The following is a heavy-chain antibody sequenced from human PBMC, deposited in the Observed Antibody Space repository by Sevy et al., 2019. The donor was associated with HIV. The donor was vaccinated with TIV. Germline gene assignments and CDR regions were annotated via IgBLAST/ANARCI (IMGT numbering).Heavy chain of an antibody. V-gene: IGHV3-48*03. Sequence: GGSLRLSCEASGFTFSSYEMNWVRQAPGKGLEWVSYISSSGTTIKYADSVKGRFTISRDNAKNSLYMQMNSLRAEDTAVYDCARVDANYDNGFDPWGQGTLVTVSS. CDR1: GFTFSSYE. CDR3: ARVDANYDNGFDP. J-gene: IGHJ5*02. D-gene: IGHD3-22*01. CDR2: ISSSGTTI.